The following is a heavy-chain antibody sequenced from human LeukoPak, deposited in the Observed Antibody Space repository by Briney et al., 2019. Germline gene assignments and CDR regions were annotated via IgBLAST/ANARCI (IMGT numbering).Heavy chain of an antibody. D-gene: IGHD3-10*01. CDR3: VRVRVSLVRGAYDAFDI. CDR1: GYTFTDYY. CDR2: IHPNNGGT. Sequence: ASVKVSCKASGYTFTDYYLHWVRQAPGQGLEWMGWIHPNNGGTRYAQNFQGRVTMTTDTSIGTVYMELTRLKSDDSAVYFCVRVRVSLVRGAYDAFDIWGQGTMVTVSS. V-gene: IGHV1-2*02. J-gene: IGHJ3*02.